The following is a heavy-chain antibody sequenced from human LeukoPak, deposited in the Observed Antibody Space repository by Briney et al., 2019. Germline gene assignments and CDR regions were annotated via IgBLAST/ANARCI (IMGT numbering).Heavy chain of an antibody. D-gene: IGHD6-19*01. CDR2: ISSSGSTI. J-gene: IGHJ4*02. Sequence: GGSLRLSCVVSGFTVSGDYISWFRQAPGKGLEWVSYISSSGSTIYYADSVKGRFTISRDNAKDSLYLQMNSLRAEDTAVYYCAKAQWLAEFDYWGQGTLVTVSS. CDR3: AKAQWLAEFDY. V-gene: IGHV3-11*01. CDR1: GFTVSGDY.